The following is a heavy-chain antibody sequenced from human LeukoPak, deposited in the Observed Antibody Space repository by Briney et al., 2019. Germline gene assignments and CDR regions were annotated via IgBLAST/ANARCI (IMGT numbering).Heavy chain of an antibody. Sequence: ASVKDSCKASGGTFSSYAISWVRQAPGQGLEWMGGIIPIFGTANYAQKFQGRVTITADESTSTAYMELSSLRSEDTAVYYCARVSDSGSYLFDYWGQGTLVTVSS. V-gene: IGHV1-69*13. CDR3: ARVSDSGSYLFDY. CDR1: GGTFSSYA. J-gene: IGHJ4*02. D-gene: IGHD1-26*01. CDR2: IIPIFGTA.